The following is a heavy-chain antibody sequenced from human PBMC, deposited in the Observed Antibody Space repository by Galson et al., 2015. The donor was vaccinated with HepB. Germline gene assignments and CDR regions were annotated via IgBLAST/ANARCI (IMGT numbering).Heavy chain of an antibody. D-gene: IGHD3-3*01. CDR2: FDPEDGET. CDR3: ATVNGITIFGLRFDP. V-gene: IGHV1-24*01. J-gene: IGHJ5*02. CDR1: GYTLTELS. Sequence: SVKVSCKVSGYTLTELSMHWVRQAPGKGLEWMGGFDPEDGETIYAQKFQGRVTMTEDTSTDTAYMELSSLRSEDTAVYYCATVNGITIFGLRFDPWGQGTLVTVSS.